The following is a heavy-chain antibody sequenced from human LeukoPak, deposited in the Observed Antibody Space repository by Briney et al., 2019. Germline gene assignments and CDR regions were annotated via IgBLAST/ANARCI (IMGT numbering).Heavy chain of an antibody. J-gene: IGHJ4*02. D-gene: IGHD6-6*01. CDR3: GKAIGHSSSAVDF. CDR1: GFAFSTYG. CDR2: IWNDGNNK. V-gene: IGHV3-33*06. Sequence: PGRSLRLSCAASGFAFSTYGMHWVRQAPGKGLEWVAFIWNDGNNKYYPDSVKGRFTISRDNSKNTLYLQMNSLRAEDTAVYFCGKAIGHSSSAVDFWGQGTLVTVSS.